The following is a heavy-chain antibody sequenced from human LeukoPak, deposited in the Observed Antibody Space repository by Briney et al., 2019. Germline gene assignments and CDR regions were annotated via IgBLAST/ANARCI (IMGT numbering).Heavy chain of an antibody. CDR3: AGESHYYDSSGLHAFDI. Sequence: PSQTLSLTCTVSGGSISSYYWSWIRQPPGKGLEWIGYIYYSGSTNYNPSLKGRVTISVDTSKNQFSLKLSSVTAADTAVYYCAGESHYYDSSGLHAFDIWGQGTMVTVSS. V-gene: IGHV4-59*12. D-gene: IGHD3-22*01. J-gene: IGHJ3*02. CDR1: GGSISSYY. CDR2: IYYSGST.